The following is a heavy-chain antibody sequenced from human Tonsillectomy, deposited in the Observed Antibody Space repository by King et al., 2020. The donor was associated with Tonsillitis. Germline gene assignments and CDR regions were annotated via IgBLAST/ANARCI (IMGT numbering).Heavy chain of an antibody. V-gene: IGHV5-51*01. Sequence: QLVQSGAELRNPGESLKISCKGSGYSFATNWIGWVRQMPGKGLEYMGIIYPGDADTRYSPSFQGQVTMSADKSISTAYLQWSSLKASDTAMYYCARLIGDSTGYYDAFDIWGQGTVVTVSS. D-gene: IGHD3-22*01. CDR3: ARLIGDSTGYYDAFDI. J-gene: IGHJ3*02. CDR1: GYSFATNW. CDR2: IYPGDADT.